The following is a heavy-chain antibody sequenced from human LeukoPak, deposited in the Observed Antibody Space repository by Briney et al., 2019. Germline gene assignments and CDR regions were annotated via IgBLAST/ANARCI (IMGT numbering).Heavy chain of an antibody. Sequence: KSSETLSLTCTVSGCSISGHFWSWIRQPPGKGLEWIGFVSYSGDTNYSPSFNGRVTISLDTSKSQFSLNLNSVTAADTAVYFCARGGASSRYFGYWGQGTLVTVSS. D-gene: IGHD1-26*01. CDR2: VSYSGDT. CDR1: GCSISGHF. V-gene: IGHV4-59*11. J-gene: IGHJ4*02. CDR3: ARGGASSRYFGY.